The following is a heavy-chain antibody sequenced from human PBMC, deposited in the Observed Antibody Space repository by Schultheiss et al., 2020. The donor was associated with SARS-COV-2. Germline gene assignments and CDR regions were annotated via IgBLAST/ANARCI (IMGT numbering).Heavy chain of an antibody. Sequence: SETLSLTCAVYGGSFSGYYWSWIRQPPGKGLEWIGEINHSGSTNYNPSLKSRVTISVDTSKNQFSLKLSSVTAADTAVYYCARDATYYDFWSGYYNWFDPWGQGTLVTVSS. V-gene: IGHV4-34*01. J-gene: IGHJ5*02. CDR3: ARDATYYDFWSGYYNWFDP. CDR2: INHSGST. CDR1: GGSFSGYY. D-gene: IGHD3-3*01.